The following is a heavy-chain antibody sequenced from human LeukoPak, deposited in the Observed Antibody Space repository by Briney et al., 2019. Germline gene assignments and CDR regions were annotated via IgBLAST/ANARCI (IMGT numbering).Heavy chain of an antibody. Sequence: SETLSLTCTVSGGSVSSGSYYWSWIRQPPGKGLEWIGYIYYSGSTNYNPSLKSRVAISVDTSKNQFSLKLSSVTAADTAVYYCARDNYDFWSGYLGGADYYYGVDVWGQGTTVTVSS. CDR1: GGSVSSGSYY. D-gene: IGHD3-3*01. J-gene: IGHJ6*02. CDR2: IYYSGST. CDR3: ARDNYDFWSGYLGGADYYYGVDV. V-gene: IGHV4-61*01.